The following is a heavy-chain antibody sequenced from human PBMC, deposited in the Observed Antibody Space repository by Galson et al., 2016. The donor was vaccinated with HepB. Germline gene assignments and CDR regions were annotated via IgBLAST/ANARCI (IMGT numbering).Heavy chain of an antibody. CDR2: ISSSGTYI. V-gene: IGHV3-21*01. Sequence: SLRLSCAASGFTFSTYGMNWVRQAPGKGLEWVASISSSGTYIYYADSMKGRFTISRDNAKNTLYLQMNSLRPEDTAVYYCARDNIRADARYTYMDVWGRGTTVTVSS. D-gene: IGHD5-12*01. CDR3: ARDNIRADARYTYMDV. J-gene: IGHJ6*03. CDR1: GFTFSTYG.